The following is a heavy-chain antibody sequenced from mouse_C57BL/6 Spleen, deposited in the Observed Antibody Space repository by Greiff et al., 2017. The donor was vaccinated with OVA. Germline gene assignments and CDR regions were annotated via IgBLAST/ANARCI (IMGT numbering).Heavy chain of an antibody. CDR3: ARRGVYDGYKSYFDY. Sequence: QVHLQQPGTELVKPGASVKLSCKASGYTFTSYWMHWVKQRPGQGLEWIGNINPSNGGTNYNEKFKSKATLTVDKSSSTAYMQLSSLTSEDSAVYYCARRGVYDGYKSYFDYWGQGTTLTVSS. D-gene: IGHD2-3*01. CDR2: INPSNGGT. V-gene: IGHV1-53*01. J-gene: IGHJ2*01. CDR1: GYTFTSYW.